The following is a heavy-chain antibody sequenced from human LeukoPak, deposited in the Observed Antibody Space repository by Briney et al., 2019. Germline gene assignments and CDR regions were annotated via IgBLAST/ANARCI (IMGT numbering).Heavy chain of an antibody. D-gene: IGHD2-15*01. CDR1: GYTFTSYG. CDR2: ISAYNGNT. CDR3: ARACSGGSCYSNYYGMDV. J-gene: IGHJ6*04. V-gene: IGHV1-18*04. Sequence: ASVKVSGKASGYTFTSYGISWVRQAPGQGLEWMGWISAYNGNTNYAQKLQGRVTMTTDTSTSTAYMELRSLRSDDTAVYYCARACSGGSCYSNYYGMDVWGKGTTVTVSS.